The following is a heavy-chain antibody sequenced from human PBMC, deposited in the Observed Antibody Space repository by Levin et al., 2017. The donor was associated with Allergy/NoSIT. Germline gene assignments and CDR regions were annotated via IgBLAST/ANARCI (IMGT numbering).Heavy chain of an antibody. CDR2: NYYSGGT. Sequence: SSETLSLTCTVSGGSFSSHYWTWIRQPPGKELEWIGYNYYSGGTKYNPSLKSRVTISIDTSKNQFSLKLSSVTPADTAVYYCASNVADTTVTAGWFDPWGQGTLVTVSS. CDR3: ASNVADTTVTAGWFDP. V-gene: IGHV4-59*11. J-gene: IGHJ5*02. D-gene: IGHD4-11*01. CDR1: GGSFSSHY.